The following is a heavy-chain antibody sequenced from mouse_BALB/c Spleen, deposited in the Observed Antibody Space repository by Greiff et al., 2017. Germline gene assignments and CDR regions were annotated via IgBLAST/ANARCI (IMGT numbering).Heavy chain of an antibody. CDR2: IYPGSGNT. J-gene: IGHJ4*01. Sequence: VQLQQSGAELVRPGTSVKISCKASGYAFTNYWLGWVKQRPGHGLEWIGDIYPGSGNTYYNEKFKGKATLTADKSSSTAYMQLSSLTSEDSAVYFCARREAMDYWGQGTSVTVSS. CDR1: GYAFTNYW. V-gene: IGHV1-63*01. CDR3: ARREAMDY.